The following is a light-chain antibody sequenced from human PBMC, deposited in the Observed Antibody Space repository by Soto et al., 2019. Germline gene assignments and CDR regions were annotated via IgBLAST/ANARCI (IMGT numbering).Light chain of an antibody. Sequence: DLQMTQSPSSLYASVGDRVTITCRASRGIRNALGWYQQKPGKAPKRLIYAASSLQSGVPSRFSGSGSGTEFTLTISSLQPEDFATYYCLQHNSYPALTFGGGTKVEIK. CDR2: AAS. CDR1: RGIRNA. J-gene: IGKJ4*01. CDR3: LQHNSYPALT. V-gene: IGKV1-17*01.